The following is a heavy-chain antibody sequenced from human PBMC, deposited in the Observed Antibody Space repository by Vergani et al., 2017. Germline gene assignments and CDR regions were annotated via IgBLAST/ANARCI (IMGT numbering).Heavy chain of an antibody. V-gene: IGHV3-33*01. Sequence: QVQLVESGGGVVQPGKSLSLSCETSGFIFSDYVMHWVRQAPGKGLEWVAVIWHDGSNEKYVESVQGRFTISRDNSKNTLYLEMESLRVEDTAVYFCARDKAKRAPAVMGTYYYYMDVWGKGTKVTVSS. J-gene: IGHJ6*03. CDR2: IWHDGSNE. CDR3: ARDKAKRAPAVMGTYYYYMDV. D-gene: IGHD3-16*01. CDR1: GFIFSDYV.